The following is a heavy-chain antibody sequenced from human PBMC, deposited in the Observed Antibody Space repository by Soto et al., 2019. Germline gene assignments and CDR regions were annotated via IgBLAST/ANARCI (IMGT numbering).Heavy chain of an antibody. Sequence: QVQLVQSGAEVKKPGASVKVSCKASGYTFTSYGISWVRQAPGQGLEWMGWISAYNGNTNYAQKLQGRVTMTTDTSTSTDYMELRSLRSDDTAVYYCARDSRGKQRSLGMDVWGQGTTVTVSS. CDR2: ISAYNGNT. CDR1: GYTFTSYG. CDR3: ARDSRGKQRSLGMDV. V-gene: IGHV1-18*01. J-gene: IGHJ6*02. D-gene: IGHD6-25*01.